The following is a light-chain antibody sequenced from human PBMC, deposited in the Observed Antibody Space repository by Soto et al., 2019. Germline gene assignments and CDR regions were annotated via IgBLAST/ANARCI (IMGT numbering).Light chain of an antibody. V-gene: IGKV3-20*01. CDR1: QSVSSNF. CDR2: GAS. CDR3: QQYGSSPIT. Sequence: EIVLTQSPGTLSLSPGERATLSCRASQSVSSNFLAWYQQKSGQAPRLLIYGASSRATGIPDRFTGSGSGTDFTLTISRLEPKDFAAYYCQQYGSSPITFGQGTRLDIK. J-gene: IGKJ5*01.